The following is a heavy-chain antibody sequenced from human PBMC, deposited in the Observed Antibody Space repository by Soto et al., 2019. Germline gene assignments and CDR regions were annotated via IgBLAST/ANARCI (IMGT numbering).Heavy chain of an antibody. D-gene: IGHD3-3*01. J-gene: IGHJ6*02. CDR1: GYTLTELS. Sequence: ASVKVSCKVSGYTLTELSMHWVLQAPGKGLEWMGGFDPEDGETIYAQKFQGRVTMTEDTSTDTAYMELSSLRSEDTAVYYCATSGYYDFWSGYYRWWRTPSYYYYYGMDVWGQGPTVTVSS. CDR3: ATSGYYDFWSGYYRWWRTPSYYYYYGMDV. CDR2: FDPEDGET. V-gene: IGHV1-24*01.